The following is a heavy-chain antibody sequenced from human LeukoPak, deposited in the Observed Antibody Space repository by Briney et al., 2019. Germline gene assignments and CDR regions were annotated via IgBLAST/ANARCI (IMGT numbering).Heavy chain of an antibody. CDR3: AREGGPGGDYGSIDS. D-gene: IGHD4-17*01. V-gene: IGHV4-4*07. CDR1: GGSISSYY. J-gene: IGHJ4*02. CDR2: MYTSGST. Sequence: TPSETLSLTCSVSGGSISSYYWSWIRQPAGKQPEWIGRMYTSGSTYYNPSLKSRVTMSADTSKNQFSLKLTSVTAADTSVYYCAREGGPGGDYGSIDSWGQGTPVTVSS.